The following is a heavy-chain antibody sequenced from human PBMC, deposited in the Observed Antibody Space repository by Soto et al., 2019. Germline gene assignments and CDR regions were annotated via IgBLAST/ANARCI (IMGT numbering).Heavy chain of an antibody. D-gene: IGHD4-17*01. J-gene: IGHJ6*03. CDR3: ARDRGNGEWPYYYYMDV. CDR2: IYYSGST. Sequence: PSETLSLTCTVSGGPISSYYWSWIRQPPGKGLEWIGYIYYSGSTNYNPSLKSRVTISVDTSKNQFSLKLSSVTAADTAVYYCARDRGNGEWPYYYYMDVWGKGTTVTVSS. V-gene: IGHV4-59*01. CDR1: GGPISSYY.